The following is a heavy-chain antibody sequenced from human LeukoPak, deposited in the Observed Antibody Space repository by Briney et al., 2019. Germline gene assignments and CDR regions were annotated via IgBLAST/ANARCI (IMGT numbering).Heavy chain of an antibody. J-gene: IGHJ5*02. D-gene: IGHD1-1*01. CDR2: INHSGST. CDR3: ARHVVTRRPPAATKRTWFDP. V-gene: IGHV4-34*01. CDR1: GFTFSSYW. Sequence: GSLRLSCAASGFTFSSYWMSWIRQPPGKGLEWIGEINHSGSTNYNPSLKSRVTISIHTFKNQFSLKLNSVTAADTAIYYCARHVVTRRPPAATKRTWFDPWGQGTLVTVSS.